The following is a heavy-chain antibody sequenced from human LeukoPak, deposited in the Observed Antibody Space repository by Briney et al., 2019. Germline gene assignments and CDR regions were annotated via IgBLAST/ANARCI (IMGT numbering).Heavy chain of an antibody. CDR3: AREGRDCSSTSCYLDY. CDR2: INSSGGII. D-gene: IGHD2-2*01. CDR1: GFTFSSYS. Sequence: GGSLRLSCAASGFTFSSYSMSWIRKAPGKGMEWVSYINSSGGIIYYADSVKGRFTISRDNAKNSLYLQMNSLRAEDTAVYYCAREGRDCSSTSCYLDYWGQGTLVTVSS. J-gene: IGHJ4*02. V-gene: IGHV3-48*04.